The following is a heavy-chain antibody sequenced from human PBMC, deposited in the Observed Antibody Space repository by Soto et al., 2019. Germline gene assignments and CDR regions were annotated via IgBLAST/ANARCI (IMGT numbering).Heavy chain of an antibody. D-gene: IGHD6-19*01. CDR2: VSHRGTA. CDR1: GGSIDSTDYS. CDR3: ARIHWSQSSLDY. V-gene: IGHV4-30-2*01. J-gene: IGHJ4*02. Sequence: SETLSLTCAVSGGSIDSTDYSLTWIRQPPGKGLEWIGYVSHRGTAYSTPSLKGRLTLSMDSSQTQFSLKLTSVTAADSAVYYCARIHWSQSSLDYWGRGILVTVSS.